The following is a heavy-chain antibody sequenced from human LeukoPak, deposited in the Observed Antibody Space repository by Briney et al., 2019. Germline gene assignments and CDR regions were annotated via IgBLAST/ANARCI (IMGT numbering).Heavy chain of an antibody. CDR1: GLSFSSYN. V-gene: IGHV3-48*01. CDR3: AKVVYYYGSGSYYFDY. D-gene: IGHD3-10*01. CDR2: ITANNTTK. J-gene: IGHJ4*02. Sequence: PGGSLRLSCTASGLSFSSYNMNWVRQAPGKGPEWVAYITANNTTKYYADSVKGRFTISRDNAKKSLFLQMNSLRAEDTAVYYCAKVVYYYGSGSYYFDYWGQGTLVTVSS.